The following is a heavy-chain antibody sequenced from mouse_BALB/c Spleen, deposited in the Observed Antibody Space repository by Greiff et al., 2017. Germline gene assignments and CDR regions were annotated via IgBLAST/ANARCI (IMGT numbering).Heavy chain of an antibody. V-gene: IGHV4-1*02. CDR2: INPDSSTI. CDR3: ARQGYYGSSYVLWYFDV. D-gene: IGHD1-1*01. J-gene: IGHJ1*01. CDR1: GVDFSRYW. Sequence: AASGVDFSRYWMSWVRQAPGKGLEWIGEINPDSSTINYTPSLKDKFIISRDNAKNTLYLQMSKVRSEDTALYYCARQGYYGSSYVLWYFDVWGAGTTVTVSS.